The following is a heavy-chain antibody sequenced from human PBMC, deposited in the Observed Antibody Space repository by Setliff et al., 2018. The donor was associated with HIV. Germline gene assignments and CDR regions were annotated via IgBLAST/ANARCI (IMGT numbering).Heavy chain of an antibody. J-gene: IGHJ6*03. CDR1: GGSITGGNYY. V-gene: IGHV4-39*01. CDR2: IHNGRDL. CDR3: ARHGDYSYFHYYMDV. D-gene: IGHD4-17*01. Sequence: SETLSLTCTVSGGSITGGNYYWGWIRQPPGKGLEWIGNIHNGRDLYSNPSLTSRLTISVDTSKNHFSLKLNSVTAADTAVYYCARHGDYSYFHYYMDVWGKGTTVTVS.